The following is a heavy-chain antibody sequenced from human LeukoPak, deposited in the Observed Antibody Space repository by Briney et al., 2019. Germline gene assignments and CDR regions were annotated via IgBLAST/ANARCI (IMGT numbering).Heavy chain of an antibody. D-gene: IGHD2-15*01. V-gene: IGHV7-4-1*02. CDR3: ARQLFVGYCSGGSYYPTNYYYYYMDV. CDR1: GYTFTSYA. Sequence: ASVKVSCKASGYTFTSYAMNWVRQAPGQGLEWMGWINTNTGNPTYAQGFTGRVVFSLDTSVSTAYLQISSLKAEDTAVYYCARQLFVGYCSGGSYYPTNYYYYYMDVWGKGTTVTVFS. CDR2: INTNTGNP. J-gene: IGHJ6*03.